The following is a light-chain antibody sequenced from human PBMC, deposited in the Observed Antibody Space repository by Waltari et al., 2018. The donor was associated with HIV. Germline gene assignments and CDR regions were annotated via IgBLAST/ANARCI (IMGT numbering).Light chain of an antibody. V-gene: IGLV3-25*03. CDR2: KDT. CDR3: QSTDNSEDMI. Sequence: SSELTQPPPVSVSPGQTATISCSGNALSKQYAYWYQQKPGQAPVVVIFKDTERPSGIPERSSGTSSGTTVTLTIRGVQAEDEADYYCQSTDNSEDMIFGGGTKLAVL. J-gene: IGLJ2*01. CDR1: ALSKQY.